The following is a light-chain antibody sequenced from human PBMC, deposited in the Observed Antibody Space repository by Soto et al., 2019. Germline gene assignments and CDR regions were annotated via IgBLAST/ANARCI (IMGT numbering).Light chain of an antibody. Sequence: DIVMTQSPDSLAVSLGERATINCKSSQSVLYSSNNKNYLAWYQQRPGQPPKLLIYWASTRESGVPDRFSGSGSGTDLTLTIICLQAEDVAVYYCQQYESTPPTFGQGTKLEIK. CDR2: WAS. J-gene: IGKJ2*01. CDR1: QSVLYSSNNKNY. V-gene: IGKV4-1*01. CDR3: QQYESTPPT.